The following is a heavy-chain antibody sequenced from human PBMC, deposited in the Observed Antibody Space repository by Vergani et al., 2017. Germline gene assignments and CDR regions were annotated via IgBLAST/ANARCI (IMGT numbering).Heavy chain of an antibody. V-gene: IGHV1-69*17. J-gene: IGHJ4*02. CDR3: ARGGVYGSGWYLFDY. Sequence: QVQLVQSGAEVKKPGASVKVSCKASGYTFTGYYMHWVRQAPGHGLEWMGGIIPIFGITNYAQKFQGRVTITALKSTSTVYMELTSLRSDDTAVYYCARGGVYGSGWYLFDYWGQGTLVTVSP. CDR1: GYTFTGYY. D-gene: IGHD6-19*01. CDR2: IIPIFGIT.